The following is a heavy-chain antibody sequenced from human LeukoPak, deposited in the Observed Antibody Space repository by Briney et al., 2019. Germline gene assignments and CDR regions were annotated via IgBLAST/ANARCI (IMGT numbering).Heavy chain of an antibody. CDR2: IWYDGSRK. CDR3: ARSTGHGDYDGGFDY. Sequence: GGSLRLSCAPSGFSFSNNGMHWVRQAPGKGLEWVAVIWYDGSRKYYADSVKGRFTISRDNSKNTLDLQMNSLRAEDTAVYYCARSTGHGDYDGGFDYWGQGTLVTVSS. J-gene: IGHJ4*02. D-gene: IGHD4-17*01. CDR1: GFSFSNNG. V-gene: IGHV3-33*01.